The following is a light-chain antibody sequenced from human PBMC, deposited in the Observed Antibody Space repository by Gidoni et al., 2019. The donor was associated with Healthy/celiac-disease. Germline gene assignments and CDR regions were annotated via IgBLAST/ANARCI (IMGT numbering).Light chain of an antibody. Sequence: DIQMTQSPSSLSASVGDRVTITCRASQSISSYLKWYQQKPGKAPKLLIYAASSLKSGVPSRFSGSGSGTDFTLTTSSLQPEDFATDYCQQSYSTLGTFGGGTKVEIK. CDR3: QQSYSTLGT. V-gene: IGKV1-39*01. J-gene: IGKJ4*01. CDR1: QSISSY. CDR2: AAS.